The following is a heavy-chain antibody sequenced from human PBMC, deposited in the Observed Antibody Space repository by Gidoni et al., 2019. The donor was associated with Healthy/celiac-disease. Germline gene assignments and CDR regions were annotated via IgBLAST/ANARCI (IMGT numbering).Heavy chain of an antibody. CDR2: IIPIFGTA. D-gene: IGHD4-4*01. Sequence: QVQLVQSGAEVKKPGSSVKVSCKASGRTFSSYAISWVRQAPGQGLEWMGGIIPIFGTANYARKFQGRVTITADESTSTAYMELSSLRSEDTAVYYCARDPSKKPSYYYYYGMDVWGQGTTVTVSS. J-gene: IGHJ6*02. V-gene: IGHV1-69*01. CDR1: GRTFSSYA. CDR3: ARDPSKKPSYYYYYGMDV.